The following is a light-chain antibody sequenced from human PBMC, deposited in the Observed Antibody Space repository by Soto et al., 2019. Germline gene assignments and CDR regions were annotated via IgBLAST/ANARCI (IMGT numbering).Light chain of an antibody. J-gene: IGKJ1*01. CDR1: QSVSSSY. CDR2: GAS. V-gene: IGKV3-20*01. Sequence: IVLMQSPGTLSLSPGERATRSRGASQSVSSSYLAWYQQKPGQAPRLLIYGASSRATGIPDRFSGSGSGTDFTLTISRLEPEDFAVYYCQQYGSSGTFGQGTKVDIK. CDR3: QQYGSSGT.